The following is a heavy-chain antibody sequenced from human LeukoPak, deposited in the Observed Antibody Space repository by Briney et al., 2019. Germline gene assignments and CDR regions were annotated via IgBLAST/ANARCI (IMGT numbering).Heavy chain of an antibody. CDR2: IYYSGST. Sequence: SETLSLTCTVSGGSISSGGYYWSWIRQHPGKGLEWIGYIYYSGSTYYNPSLKSRVTISVDTSKNQFSLKLSSVTAADTAVYYCARGSTMARRFWFDPWSQGTLVTVSS. D-gene: IGHD3-10*01. J-gene: IGHJ5*02. CDR1: GGSISSGGYY. V-gene: IGHV4-31*03. CDR3: ARGSTMARRFWFDP.